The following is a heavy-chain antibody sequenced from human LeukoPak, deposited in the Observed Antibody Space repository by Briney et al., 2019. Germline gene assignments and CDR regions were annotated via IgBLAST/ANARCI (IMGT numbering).Heavy chain of an antibody. V-gene: IGHV4-30-4*08. CDR1: GGSINSGGYY. J-gene: IGHJ4*02. D-gene: IGHD6-19*01. CDR2: IYYSGST. Sequence: SETLSLTCTVSGGSINSGGYYWNWIRQPPGKGLEWIGYIYYSGSTYYNPSLKSRVTISVDTSKNQFSLKLSSVTAADTAVYYCASGYSSGWYYFDYWGQGTLVTVSS. CDR3: ASGYSSGWYYFDY.